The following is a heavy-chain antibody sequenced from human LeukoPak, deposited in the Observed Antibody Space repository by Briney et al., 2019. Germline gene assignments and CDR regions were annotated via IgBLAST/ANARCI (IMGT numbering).Heavy chain of an antibody. V-gene: IGHV4-30-4*08. J-gene: IGHJ4*02. D-gene: IGHD6-19*01. CDR2: MSNSGST. CDR3: ARSAHSSGWYDY. CDR1: RGSISSGDYC. Sequence: PSETLSLTCTVSRGSISSGDYCWNWIRQPPGKGLEWIGYMSNSGSTYYNPSLKSRVTISVDTSKNQFSLKLNSVTAADTAVYYCARSAHSSGWYDYWGQGTLVTVS.